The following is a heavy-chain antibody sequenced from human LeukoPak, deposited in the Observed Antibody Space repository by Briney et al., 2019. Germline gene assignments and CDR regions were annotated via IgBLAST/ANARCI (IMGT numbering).Heavy chain of an antibody. CDR3: ARVTGTTVSPCFDY. V-gene: IGHV1-69*13. Sequence: SVKVSCKASGGTFSSYAISWVRQAPGQGLELMGGIIPIFGTANYAQKFQGRVTITADESTSTAYMELSSLRSEDTAVYYCARVTGTTVSPCFDYWGQGTLVTVSS. J-gene: IGHJ4*02. D-gene: IGHD4-11*01. CDR1: GGTFSSYA. CDR2: IIPIFGTA.